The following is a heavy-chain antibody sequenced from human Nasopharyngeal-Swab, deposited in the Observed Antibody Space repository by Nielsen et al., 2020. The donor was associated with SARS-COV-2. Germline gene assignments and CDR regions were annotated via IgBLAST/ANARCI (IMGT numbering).Heavy chain of an antibody. J-gene: IGHJ6*02. CDR1: GGSVSSGRYY. Sequence: SETLSLTFPVPGGSVSSGRYYWSWIRQPPGKGLEWIWYIYYSGSTNYNPSVKSRVTISVDTSKNQFSLKLSSVTAADTAVYYCARVSWDGYYYYYGLDVWGQGTTVTVS. D-gene: IGHD5-24*01. CDR3: ARVSWDGYYYYYGLDV. CDR2: IYYSGST. V-gene: IGHV4-61*01.